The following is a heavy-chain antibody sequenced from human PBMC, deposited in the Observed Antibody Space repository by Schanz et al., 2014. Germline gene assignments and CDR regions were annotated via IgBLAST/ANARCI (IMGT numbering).Heavy chain of an antibody. J-gene: IGHJ6*02. D-gene: IGHD1-26*01. Sequence: VQLVESGGGLVQPGGSLRLSCAASEFSFSSYGMHWVRQAPGRGLEWVALIWYDGSNKYYAESVKGRFTISRDNPKNTLYLQMNSLRAEDTAVYYCARDMTSMGESGFYYYGMDVWGQGTTATVSS. V-gene: IGHV3-33*08. CDR3: ARDMTSMGESGFYYYGMDV. CDR2: IWYDGSNK. CDR1: EFSFSSYG.